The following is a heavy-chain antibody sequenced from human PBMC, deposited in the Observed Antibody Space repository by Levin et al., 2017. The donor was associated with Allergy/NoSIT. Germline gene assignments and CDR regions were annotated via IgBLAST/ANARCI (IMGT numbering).Heavy chain of an antibody. D-gene: IGHD3-3*01. CDR3: ARQLGNFWSGYNYFDY. V-gene: IGHV3-48*03. CDR1: GFTFSSYE. J-gene: IGHJ4*02. CDR2: ISSSGCTI. Sequence: GESLKISCAASGFTFSSYEMNWVRQAPGKGLEWVLYISSSGCTIYYADSVKGRFTISRDNAKNPLYLQMNSLKAEDTAVYYCARQLGNFWSGYNYFDYWGQGTLVTVSS.